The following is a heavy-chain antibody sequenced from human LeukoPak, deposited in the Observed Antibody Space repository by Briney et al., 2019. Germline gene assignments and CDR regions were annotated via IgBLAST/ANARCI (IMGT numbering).Heavy chain of an antibody. V-gene: IGHV1-69*06. J-gene: IGHJ4*02. CDR2: IIPIFGTA. D-gene: IGHD2-2*01. CDR1: GGTFSSYA. CDR3: AREALGYCSSTSCSNYFDY. Sequence: ASVKVSCKASGGTFSSYAISWVRQAPGQGLEWMGGIIPIFGTANYAQKFQGRVTITADKSTSTAYMELSSLRSEDTAVYYCAREALGYCSSTSCSNYFDYWGQGTPVTVSS.